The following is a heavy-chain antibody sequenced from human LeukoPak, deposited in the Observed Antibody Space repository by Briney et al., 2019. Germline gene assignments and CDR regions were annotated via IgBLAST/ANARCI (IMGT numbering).Heavy chain of an antibody. CDR3: VRHWWGSDYMPKYNWFDP. V-gene: IGHV5-51*01. CDR2: INRDYYDT. J-gene: IGHJ5*02. Sequence: GESLKIPCRFPFTASCIGWVRQMPGKGLEWMGIINRDYYDTRYSPSFQGQVTISGDMSITTAYLQWSILKPSDTAIYDYVRHWWGSDYMPKYNWFDPWGQGTLVTVSS. D-gene: IGHD4-11*01. CDR1: FPFTASC.